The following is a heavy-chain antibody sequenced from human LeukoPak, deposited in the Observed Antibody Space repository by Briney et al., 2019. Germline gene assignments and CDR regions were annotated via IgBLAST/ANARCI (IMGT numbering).Heavy chain of an antibody. CDR3: ARGRKGGSAL. Sequence: LRLSCAASGFTFSSYAMHWIRQPPGKGLEWIGEIDHSGSTNYNPSLKSRVTISVDRANNQFSLKLSSVTAAATAFYSCARGRKGGSALWGQGTLVTVSS. J-gene: IGHJ4*02. V-gene: IGHV4-34*01. CDR1: GFTFSSYA. CDR2: IDHSGST. D-gene: IGHD3-10*01.